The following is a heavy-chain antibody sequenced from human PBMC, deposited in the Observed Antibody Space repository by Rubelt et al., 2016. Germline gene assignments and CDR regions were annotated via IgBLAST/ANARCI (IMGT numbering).Heavy chain of an antibody. CDR3: AKATVTTTNFDY. V-gene: IGHV3-23*04. CDR2: ISGSGGST. CDR1: GFTFNSYS. J-gene: IGHJ4*02. D-gene: IGHD4-17*01. Sequence: EVQLVESGGGLVKPGGSLRLSCAASGFTFNSYSMNWVRQAPGKGLEWVSAISGSGGSTYYADSVKGRFPISRDNSKNTLYRQMNSLRAEDTAVYYCAKATVTTTNFDYWGQGTLVTVSS.